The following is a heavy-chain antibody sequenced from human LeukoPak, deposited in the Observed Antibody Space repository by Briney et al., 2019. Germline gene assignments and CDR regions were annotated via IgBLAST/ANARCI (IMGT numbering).Heavy chain of an antibody. Sequence: SETLSLTCTVSGGSISSYYWSWIRQPPGKGLEWIGYIYDSGSTNYNPSLKSRVTISVDTSKNQFSLKLSSVTAADTAVYYCARVGGTNNYYYGMDVWGQGTTVTVSS. D-gene: IGHD2-2*01. J-gene: IGHJ6*02. CDR1: GGSISSYY. V-gene: IGHV4-59*01. CDR2: IYDSGST. CDR3: ARVGGTNNYYYGMDV.